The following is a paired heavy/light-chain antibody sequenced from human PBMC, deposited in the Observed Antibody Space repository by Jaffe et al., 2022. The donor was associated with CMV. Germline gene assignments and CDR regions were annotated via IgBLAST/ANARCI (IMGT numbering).Heavy chain of an antibody. CDR2: IYPGDSDT. CDR3: ARAQGGAVTTLPGSYYYYYGMDV. V-gene: IGHV5-51*01. D-gene: IGHD4-17*01. J-gene: IGHJ6*02. CDR1: GYSFTSYW. Sequence: EVQLVQSGAEVKKPGESLKISCKGSGYSFTSYWIGWVRQMPGKGLEWMGIIYPGDSDTRYSPSFQGQVTISADKSISTAYLQWSSLKASDTAMYYCARAQGGAVTTLPGSYYYYYGMDVWGQGTTVTVSS.
Light chain of an antibody. V-gene: IGLV3-10*01. Sequence: SYELTQPPSVSVSPGQTARITCSGDALPKKYAYWYQQKSGQAPVLVIYEDSKRPSGIPERFSGSSSGTMATLTISGAQVEDEADYYCYSTDSSGGVFGTGTKVTVL. CDR1: ALPKKY. J-gene: IGLJ1*01. CDR2: EDS. CDR3: YSTDSSGGV.